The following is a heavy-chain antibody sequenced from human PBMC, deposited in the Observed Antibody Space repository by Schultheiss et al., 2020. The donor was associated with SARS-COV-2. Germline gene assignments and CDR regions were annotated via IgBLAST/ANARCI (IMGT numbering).Heavy chain of an antibody. V-gene: IGHV4-61*02. Sequence: SETLSLTCTVSGGSISSGSYYWSWIRQPAGKGLEWIGRIYTSGSTNYNPSLKSRVTISVDTSKNQFFLKLTSVTAADTAVYYCARSGLASDFAYNWFDPWGQGTLVTVSS. CDR3: ARSGLASDFAYNWFDP. CDR1: GGSISSGSYY. D-gene: IGHD2-21*02. CDR2: IYTSGST. J-gene: IGHJ5*02.